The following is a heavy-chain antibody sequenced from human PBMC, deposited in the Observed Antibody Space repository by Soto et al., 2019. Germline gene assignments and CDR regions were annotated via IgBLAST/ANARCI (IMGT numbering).Heavy chain of an antibody. CDR1: GFTVSSNY. V-gene: IGHV3-53*02. Sequence: EVQLVETGGGLIQPGGSLRLSCAASGFTVSSNYMSWVRQAPGKGLEWVSVIYSGGSTYYEDSVKGRFTISRDNSKNTLYLQMNSLRAEDTAVYYCARDRIYYGDYESNYYGMDVWGQGTTVTVSS. CDR2: IYSGGST. CDR3: ARDRIYYGDYESNYYGMDV. J-gene: IGHJ6*02. D-gene: IGHD4-17*01.